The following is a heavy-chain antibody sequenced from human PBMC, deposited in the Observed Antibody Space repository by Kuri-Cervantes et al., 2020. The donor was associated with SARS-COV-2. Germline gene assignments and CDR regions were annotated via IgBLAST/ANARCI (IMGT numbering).Heavy chain of an antibody. CDR3: ARDWGQSRYDFWSGYALGY. Sequence: ASVKVSCKASGYTFTSYYMHWVRQAPGQGLEWMGIINPSGGSTSYAQKFQGRVTMTRDTSTSTVYMELSSLRSEDTVVYYCARDWGQSRYDFWSGYALGYWGQGTLVTVSS. D-gene: IGHD3-3*01. V-gene: IGHV1-46*01. J-gene: IGHJ4*02. CDR2: INPSGGST. CDR1: GYTFTSYY.